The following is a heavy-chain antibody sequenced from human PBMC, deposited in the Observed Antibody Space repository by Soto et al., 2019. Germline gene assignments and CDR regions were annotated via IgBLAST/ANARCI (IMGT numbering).Heavy chain of an antibody. CDR1: GGTFSSYT. V-gene: IGHV1-69*02. D-gene: IGHD2-21*02. CDR2: IIPILGIA. CDR3: ARVVTTPSYYYYGMDV. J-gene: IGHJ6*02. Sequence: QVQLVQSGAEVKKPGSSVKVSCKASGGTFSSYTISWVRQAPGQGLEWMGRIIPILGIANYAQKFQGRVTITADKSTSTAYMELSSLRSEDTAVYYCARVVTTPSYYYYGMDVWGQGTTVTVSS.